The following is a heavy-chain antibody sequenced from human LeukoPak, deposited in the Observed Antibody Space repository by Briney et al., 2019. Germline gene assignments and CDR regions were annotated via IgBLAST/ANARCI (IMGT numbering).Heavy chain of an antibody. Sequence: PSQTLSLTCTVSGASVSSTEYYWSWVRQPPGKGLEWIGYIFHGRTFYSPSLKSRAAISVDTSKNQFTLRLTSVTAADPAVYFCASAVDYYYESSGFRYWGPGTLVPVSS. CDR2: IFHGRT. CDR1: GASVSSTEYY. V-gene: IGHV4-30-4*01. D-gene: IGHD3-22*01. CDR3: ASAVDYYYESSGFRY. J-gene: IGHJ4*02.